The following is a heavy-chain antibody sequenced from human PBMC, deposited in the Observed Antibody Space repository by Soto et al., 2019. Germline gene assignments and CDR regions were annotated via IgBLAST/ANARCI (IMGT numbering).Heavy chain of an antibody. V-gene: IGHV3-53*01. J-gene: IGHJ4*02. CDR2: IYSGGST. CDR1: GFTVSTNY. CDR3: ARASIAAAGYYFDY. Sequence: EVQLVESGGGLIQPGGSLRLSCAASGFTVSTNYMSWVRQAPGKGLEWVSVIYSGGSTYYADSVKGGFTISRDNSKNTLYLQMNSLRAEDTDVYYCARASIAAAGYYFDYWGQGTLVTVSS. D-gene: IGHD6-13*01.